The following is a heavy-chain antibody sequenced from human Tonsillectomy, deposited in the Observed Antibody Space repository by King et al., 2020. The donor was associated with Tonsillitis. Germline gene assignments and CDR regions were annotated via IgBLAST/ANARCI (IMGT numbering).Heavy chain of an antibody. Sequence: VQLVESGGGVVQPGRSLRLSCAASGFTFSSYAMHWVRQAPGKGLEWVALISYDGNNKYYADSVKGRFTISRDNSKNTLYLQMNSLRAEDTAVYYCARPNGASSWGDYWGQGTLVTVSS. D-gene: IGHD3-16*01. CDR2: ISYDGNNK. CDR1: GFTFSSYA. CDR3: ARPNGASSWGDY. J-gene: IGHJ4*02. V-gene: IGHV3-30-3*01.